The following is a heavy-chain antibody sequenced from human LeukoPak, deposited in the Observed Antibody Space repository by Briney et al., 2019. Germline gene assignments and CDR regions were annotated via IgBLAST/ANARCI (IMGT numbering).Heavy chain of an antibody. D-gene: IGHD5-12*01. CDR2: IYTSGST. CDR1: GGSISGYS. Sequence: PSETLSLTCTVSGGSISGYSWNWIRQPAGKGLEWIGRIYTSGSTNYNPSLKSRVTMSLDTSKNQFFLRLNSVPAADTAVYYCARVPYSDYVWYFDLWGRGTLVSVSS. V-gene: IGHV4-4*07. CDR3: ARVPYSDYVWYFDL. J-gene: IGHJ2*01.